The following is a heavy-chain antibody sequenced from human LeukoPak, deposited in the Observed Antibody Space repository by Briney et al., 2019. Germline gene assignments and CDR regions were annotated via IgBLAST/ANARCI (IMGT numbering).Heavy chain of an antibody. V-gene: IGHV4-61*02. CDR3: ARGDDYSNSFGY. J-gene: IGHJ4*02. CDR2: FYASGST. Sequence: SETLSLTCTVSGGSISSGGYFWSWIRQPAGKGLEWIGRFYASGSTNYNPSLQSRVTISVDTSKNQFSLKLSSVTAADTAVYYCARGDDYSNSFGYWGQGTLVTVSS. D-gene: IGHD4-11*01. CDR1: GGSISSGGYF.